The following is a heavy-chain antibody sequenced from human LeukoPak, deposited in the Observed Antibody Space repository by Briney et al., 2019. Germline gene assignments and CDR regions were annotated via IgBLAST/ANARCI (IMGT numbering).Heavy chain of an antibody. CDR1: GFXFSSFS. J-gene: IGHJ4*02. Sequence: GGSLRLSCAASGFXFSSFSINWVRQAPGKGLEWVSSISSSGIYIYYADSVKGRFTISRDNARNSLYLQMNSLRAEDTAVYYCAREPTLPYDILTGYYPQDFDYWGQGTLVTVSS. V-gene: IGHV3-21*01. CDR2: ISSSGIYI. CDR3: AREPTLPYDILTGYYPQDFDY. D-gene: IGHD3-9*01.